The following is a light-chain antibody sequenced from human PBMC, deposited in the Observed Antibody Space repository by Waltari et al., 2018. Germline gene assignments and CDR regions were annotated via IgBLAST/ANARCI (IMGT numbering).Light chain of an antibody. Sequence: SYELTQPPSVSVSPGQTARITCPGDALPKNYAYWYQQKSGQAPLLVIYEDSKRPPGVPERFSGSSSRTMAALTIRWAQGEDEADYYCYSTDSNNNYEVFGGGTKLTVL. CDR3: YSTDSNNNYEV. J-gene: IGLJ2*01. CDR1: ALPKNY. CDR2: EDS. V-gene: IGLV3-10*01.